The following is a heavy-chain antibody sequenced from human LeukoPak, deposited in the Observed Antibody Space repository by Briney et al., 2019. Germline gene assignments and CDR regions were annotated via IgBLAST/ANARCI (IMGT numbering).Heavy chain of an antibody. CDR2: IYPGDSDT. Sequence: GESLKISCKGSGYSFTSYWIGWVRQMPGKGLEWMGIIYPGDSDTRYSPSFQGQVTISADKSISTAYLQWSSLKASDTAMYYCARPRGYCSGGSCPRDAFDIWGQGTMVTVSS. J-gene: IGHJ3*02. CDR3: ARPRGYCSGGSCPRDAFDI. CDR1: GYSFTSYW. D-gene: IGHD2-15*01. V-gene: IGHV5-51*01.